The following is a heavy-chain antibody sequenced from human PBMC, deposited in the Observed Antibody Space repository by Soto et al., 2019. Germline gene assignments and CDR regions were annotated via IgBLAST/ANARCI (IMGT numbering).Heavy chain of an antibody. Sequence: PGGSLRLSCAASGFTFDDYAMHWVRQAPGKGLEWVSGISWNSGSIGYADSVKGRFTISRDNAKNSLYLQMNSLRAEDTALYYCAKVVSYDILTGQVDYWGQGTLVTVSS. V-gene: IGHV3-9*01. CDR1: GFTFDDYA. CDR3: AKVVSYDILTGQVDY. CDR2: ISWNSGSI. J-gene: IGHJ4*02. D-gene: IGHD3-9*01.